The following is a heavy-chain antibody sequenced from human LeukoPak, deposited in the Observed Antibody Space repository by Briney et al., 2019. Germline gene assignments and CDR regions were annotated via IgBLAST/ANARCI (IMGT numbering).Heavy chain of an antibody. J-gene: IGHJ6*03. CDR3: ANLVGPYYCYMDV. V-gene: IGHV3-30*02. D-gene: IGHD2-21*01. CDR2: IRYDGSNK. CDR1: GFTFSSYG. Sequence: GGSLRLSCAASGFTFSSYGMHWVRQAPGKGLEWVAFIRYDGSNKYYADSVKGRFTISRDNSKNTLYLQMNSLRAEDTAVYYCANLVGPYYCYMDVWGKGTTVTVSS.